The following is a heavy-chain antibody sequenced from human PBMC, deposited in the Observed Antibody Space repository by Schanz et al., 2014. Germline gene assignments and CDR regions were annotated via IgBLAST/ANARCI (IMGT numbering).Heavy chain of an antibody. V-gene: IGHV3-11*05. Sequence: QVHLVESGGDLVKPGGSLRLSCAASGFTFSDYYMAWIRQAPGKGLEWVSHISGSSIHKNYADSVKGRFSISRDNGETSVYLQINSLRVEEASVDYCARFLARYQYYGVDVWGQGTTVIVSS. J-gene: IGHJ6*02. CDR1: GFTFSDYY. CDR3: ARFLARYQYYGVDV. CDR2: ISGSSIHK. D-gene: IGHD3-3*01.